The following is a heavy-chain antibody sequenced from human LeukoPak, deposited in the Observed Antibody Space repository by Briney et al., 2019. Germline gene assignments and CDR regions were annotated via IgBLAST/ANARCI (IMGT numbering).Heavy chain of an antibody. D-gene: IGHD1-1*01. CDR2: ISRSGTTI. CDR1: GFTFNNYE. V-gene: IGHV3-48*03. Sequence: GGSLRLSCAASGFTFNNYEINWVRQATGKGLEWGSYISRSGTTIYYADSVKGRFTISRDNAKNSLYLQMNSLRAEDTAVYHCARESATGTTLDYWGQGTLVTVSS. CDR3: ARESATGTTLDY. J-gene: IGHJ4*02.